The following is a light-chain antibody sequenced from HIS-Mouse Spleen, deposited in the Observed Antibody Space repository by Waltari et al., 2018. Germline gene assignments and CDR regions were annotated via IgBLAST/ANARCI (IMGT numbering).Light chain of an antibody. V-gene: IGKV1-9*01. CDR3: QQLNSYPPT. CDR1: PGISSY. J-gene: IGKJ1*01. Sequence: DIQLTQSPSFLSASVGDRVTITCRASPGISSYLAWYQQKPGKAPKLLFYAASTLQSGVPSRFSGSGSGTEFTLTISSLQPEDFATYYCQQLNSYPPTFGQGTKVEIK. CDR2: AAS.